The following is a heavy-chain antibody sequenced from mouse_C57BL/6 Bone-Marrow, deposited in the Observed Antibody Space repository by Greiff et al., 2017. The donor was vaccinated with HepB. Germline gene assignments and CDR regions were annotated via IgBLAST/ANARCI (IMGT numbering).Heavy chain of an antibody. CDR2: ISSGGSYT. V-gene: IGHV5-6*01. Sequence: EVKLMESGGDLVKPGGSLKLSCAASGFTFSSYGMSWVRQTPDKRLEWVATISSGGSYTYYPDSVKGRFTISRDNAKNTLYLQMSSLKSEDTAMYYCARITTVVATDFDYWGQGTTLTVSS. CDR1: GFTFSSYG. D-gene: IGHD1-1*01. CDR3: ARITTVVATDFDY. J-gene: IGHJ2*01.